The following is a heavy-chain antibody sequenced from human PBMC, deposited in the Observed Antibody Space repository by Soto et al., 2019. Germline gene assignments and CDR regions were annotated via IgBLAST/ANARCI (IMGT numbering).Heavy chain of an antibody. Sequence: ASVKVSCKASGYTFTNYGITWVRQAPGQGLEWMGWISGYNANTHYAQKLQGRVTMTTDTSTSTAYMELRSLTSDDTAVYYCARDPNYYDSGGLPPIDDWGHGTLVTVSS. CDR1: GYTFTNYG. J-gene: IGHJ4*01. CDR2: ISGYNANT. D-gene: IGHD3-22*01. V-gene: IGHV1-18*01. CDR3: ARDPNYYDSGGLPPIDD.